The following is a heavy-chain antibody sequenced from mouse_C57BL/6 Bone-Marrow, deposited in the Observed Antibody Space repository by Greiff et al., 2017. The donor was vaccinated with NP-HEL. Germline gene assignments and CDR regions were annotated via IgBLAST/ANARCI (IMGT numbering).Heavy chain of an antibody. V-gene: IGHV5-17*01. CDR2: ISSGSSTI. Sequence: EVHLVESGGGLVKPGGSLKLSCAASGFTFSDYGMHWVRQAPEKGLEWVAYISSGSSTIYYADTVKGRFTISRDNAKNTLFLQMTSLRSEDTAMYYCARHSRTYYAMDYWGQGTSVTVSS. J-gene: IGHJ4*01. CDR1: GFTFSDYG. CDR3: ARHSRTYYAMDY. D-gene: IGHD3-3*01.